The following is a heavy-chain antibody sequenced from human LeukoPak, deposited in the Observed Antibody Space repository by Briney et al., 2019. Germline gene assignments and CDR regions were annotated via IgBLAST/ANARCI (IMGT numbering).Heavy chain of an antibody. J-gene: IGHJ4*02. CDR3: ARLQYDYVWGSYRYGPFDY. CDR1: GGSISSYY. CDR2: IYTSGST. D-gene: IGHD3-16*02. Sequence: SETLSLTCTVSGGSISSYYWSWIRQPAGKGLEWIGRIYTSGSTNYNPSLKSRVTMSVDTSENQFSLKLSSVTAADTAVYYCARLQYDYVWGSYRYGPFDYWGQGTLVTVSS. V-gene: IGHV4-4*07.